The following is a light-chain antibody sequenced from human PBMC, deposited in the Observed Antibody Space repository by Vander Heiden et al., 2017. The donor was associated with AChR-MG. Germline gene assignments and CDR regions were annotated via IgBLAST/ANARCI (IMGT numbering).Light chain of an antibody. J-gene: IGLJ3*02. V-gene: IGLV1-40*01. Sequence: TIPCTGSRSNIGAGYDVDGYQQLPGTAPKLLIYGNSNRHSGVPDRFAGSKSGTSASLAITGLQAEDEADYYCQSYDSSLSGSWVFGGGTKLTVL. CDR3: QSYDSSLSGSWV. CDR2: GNS. CDR1: RSNIGAGYD.